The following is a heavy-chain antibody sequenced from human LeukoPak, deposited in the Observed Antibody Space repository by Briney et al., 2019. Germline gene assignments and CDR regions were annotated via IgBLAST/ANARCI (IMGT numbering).Heavy chain of an antibody. CDR1: GFTFSSYW. V-gene: IGHV3-7*01. CDR3: ARVRGSGVRLLAFDI. Sequence: GGSLRLSCTASGFTFSSYWMSWVRQAPGKGLEWVANIKQDGSEKYYVDSVKGRFTISRDNAKNSLYLQMNSLRAEDTAVYYCARVRGSGVRLLAFDIWGQGTMVTVSS. D-gene: IGHD3-10*01. CDR2: IKQDGSEK. J-gene: IGHJ3*02.